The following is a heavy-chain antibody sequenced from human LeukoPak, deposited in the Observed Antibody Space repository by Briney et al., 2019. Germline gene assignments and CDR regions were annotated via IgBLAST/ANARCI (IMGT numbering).Heavy chain of an antibody. CDR1: GGSISSGDYY. D-gene: IGHD3-22*01. J-gene: IGHJ6*02. CDR2: IYYSGST. Sequence: SETLSLTCTVSGGSISSGDYYWSWIRQPPGKGLEWIGYIYYSGSTYYNPSLKSRVTISVDTSKNQFSLKLSSVTAADTAVYYCARGRIVYYYGMDVWGQGTTVTVSS. V-gene: IGHV4-30-4*01. CDR3: ARGRIVYYYGMDV.